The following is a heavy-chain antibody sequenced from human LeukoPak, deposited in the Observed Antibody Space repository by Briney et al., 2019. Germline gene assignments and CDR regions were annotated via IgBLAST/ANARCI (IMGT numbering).Heavy chain of an antibody. V-gene: IGHV1-69*13. CDR2: IIPIFGTA. CDR1: GGTFSSYA. D-gene: IGHD2-2*01. CDR3: ARSNIVVVPAAQSPYYYYYGMDV. Sequence: ASVKVSCKASGGTFSSYAISWVRQAPGQGREWMGWIIPIFGTANYAQKFQGRVTITADESTSTAYMQLSSPRSEDTAVYCCARSNIVVVPAAQSPYYYYYGMDVWGQGTTVTVSS. J-gene: IGHJ6*02.